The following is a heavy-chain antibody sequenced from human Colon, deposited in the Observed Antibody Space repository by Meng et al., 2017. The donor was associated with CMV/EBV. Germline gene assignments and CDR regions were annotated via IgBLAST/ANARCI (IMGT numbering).Heavy chain of an antibody. Sequence: VQLVVLWEGWVPPGASLELSCAASGFTFISDGMHWVRQSPGKGLEWVTFIRNDRSYEYYADSVQGRFTVSRDNSKNTMYLQMNSLGGDDTAVYYCAKVADYADFVMEYWGQGTLVTVSS. V-gene: IGHV3-30*02. CDR1: GFTFISDG. J-gene: IGHJ4*02. D-gene: IGHD4-17*01. CDR2: IRNDRSYE. CDR3: AKVADYADFVMEY.